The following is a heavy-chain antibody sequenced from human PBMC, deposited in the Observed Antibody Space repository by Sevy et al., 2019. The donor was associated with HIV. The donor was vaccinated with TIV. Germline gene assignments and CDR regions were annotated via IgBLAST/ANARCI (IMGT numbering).Heavy chain of an antibody. CDR1: GGSITYYY. V-gene: IGHV4-59*01. CDR2: ISHIGRT. CDR3: ARVPVSTVLDYSYYYGLDV. Sequence: SETLSLTCTVSGGSITYYYWTWIRQPPGKGLEWIGYISHIGRTNYNPSLQSRVTISVDTSNNQFSLRLSSVTAADTAVYYCARVPVSTVLDYSYYYGLDVWGQGTTVTVSS. D-gene: IGHD4-17*01. J-gene: IGHJ6*02.